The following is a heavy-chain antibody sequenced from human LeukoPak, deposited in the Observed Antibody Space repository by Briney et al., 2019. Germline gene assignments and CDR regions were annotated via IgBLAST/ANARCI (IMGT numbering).Heavy chain of an antibody. V-gene: IGHV4-39*01. D-gene: IGHD6-19*01. CDR2: IYYRGST. CDR1: GGSISSSGYY. CDR3: ARAVSNGWGYYFDY. J-gene: IGHJ4*02. Sequence: SETLSLTCAVYGGSISSSGYYWGWIRQPPGKGLEWIGSIYYRGSTYYSPSLKSRVTISVDTSKNQFSLKLSSVTAADTAVYYCARAVSNGWGYYFDYWGQGTLVTVSS.